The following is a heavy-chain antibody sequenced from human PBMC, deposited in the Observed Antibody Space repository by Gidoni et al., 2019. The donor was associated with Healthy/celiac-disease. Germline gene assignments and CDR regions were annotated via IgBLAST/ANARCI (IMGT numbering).Heavy chain of an antibody. CDR1: GFTFSSYG. CDR2: ISYDGSNK. Sequence: QVHLVASGGGVVPPGRSLRLSCAASGFTFSSYGMHWVRQAPGKGLEWVAVISYDGSNKYYADSVKGRFTISRDNSKNTLYLQMNSLRAEDTAVYYCAKDGDEYSFDYWGQGTLVTVSS. CDR3: AKDGDEYSFDY. J-gene: IGHJ4*02. V-gene: IGHV3-30*18.